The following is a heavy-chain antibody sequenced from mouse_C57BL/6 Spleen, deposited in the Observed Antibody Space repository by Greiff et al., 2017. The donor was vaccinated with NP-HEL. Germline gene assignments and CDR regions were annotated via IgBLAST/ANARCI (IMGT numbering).Heavy chain of an antibody. Sequence: QVQLKQSGAELMKPGASVKLSCKATGYTFTGYWIEWVKQRPGHGLEWIGEILPGSGSTNYNEKFKGKATFTADTSSNTAYMQLSSLTTEDSAIYYCARRGGLYGSSLFAYWGQGTLVTVSA. CDR1: GYTFTGYW. CDR2: ILPGSGST. V-gene: IGHV1-9*01. CDR3: ARRGGLYGSSLFAY. D-gene: IGHD1-1*01. J-gene: IGHJ3*01.